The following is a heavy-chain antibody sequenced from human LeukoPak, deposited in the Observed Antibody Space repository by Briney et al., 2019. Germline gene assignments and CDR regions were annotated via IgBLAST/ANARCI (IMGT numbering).Heavy chain of an antibody. CDR2: ISSSGSTI. Sequence: PGGSLRLSCAASGFTFSSYEMNWVRQAPGKGLEWVSYISSSGSTIYYADSVKGRFTISRDNAKNSLYLQMNSLRAEDTAVYYCALSDILTGYYHYWGQGTLVTVSS. D-gene: IGHD3-9*01. CDR3: ALSDILTGYYHY. J-gene: IGHJ4*02. V-gene: IGHV3-48*03. CDR1: GFTFSSYE.